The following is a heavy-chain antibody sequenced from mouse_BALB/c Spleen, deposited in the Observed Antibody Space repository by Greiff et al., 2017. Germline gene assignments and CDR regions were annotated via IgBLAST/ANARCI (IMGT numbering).Heavy chain of an antibody. Sequence: EVKLVESGGGLVQPGGSLRLSCATSGFTFTDYYMSWVRQPPGKALEWLGFIRNKANGYTTEYSASVKGRFTISRDNSQSILYLQMNTLRAEDSATYYCARGEGDYGYEAWFAYWGQGTLVTVSA. CDR2: IRNKANGYTT. D-gene: IGHD2-2*01. CDR1: GFTFTDYY. CDR3: ARGEGDYGYEAWFAY. J-gene: IGHJ3*01. V-gene: IGHV7-3*02.